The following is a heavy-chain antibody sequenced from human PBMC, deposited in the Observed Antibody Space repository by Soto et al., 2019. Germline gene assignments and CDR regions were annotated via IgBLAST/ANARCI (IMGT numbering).Heavy chain of an antibody. CDR1: GDSISTHY. D-gene: IGHD6-19*01. V-gene: IGHV4-59*11. CDR2: IYYNGSA. Sequence: PSETLSLTCSVSGDSISTHYWNWIRQTPGKGLEWIGDIYYNGSANYNPSLKSRVTISVDTSRNQFSLRLRSVTAADTAVYFCARDRRTTGWFYFDYWGQGTLVTVS. J-gene: IGHJ4*02. CDR3: ARDRRTTGWFYFDY.